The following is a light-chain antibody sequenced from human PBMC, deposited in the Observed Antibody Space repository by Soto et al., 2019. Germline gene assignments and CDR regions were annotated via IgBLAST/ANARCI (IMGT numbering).Light chain of an antibody. CDR3: QQNYRATPWT. V-gene: IGKV1-39*01. J-gene: IGKJ1*01. CDR1: QSISRY. CDR2: AAS. Sequence: DIQMTQSPSSLSASVGDIITITCRASQSISRYLNWYQHKPGKAPKLLINAASSLERGVPSRFSGGGSGTDFTLNISSLQPDDFATYYCQQNYRATPWTFGQGTKVEVK.